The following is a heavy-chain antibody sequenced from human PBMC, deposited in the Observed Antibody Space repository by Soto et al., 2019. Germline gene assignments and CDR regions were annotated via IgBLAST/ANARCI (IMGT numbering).Heavy chain of an antibody. CDR2: IHSSGTF. CDR3: ARDNKVSKGYGMDV. CDR1: NGSISGSY. J-gene: IGHJ6*02. V-gene: IGHV4-4*07. Sequence: NPSETLSLTCTVSNGSISGSYWSWVRQPAGKRLEWIGRIHSSGTFNYNPSLKSRVTVSVDTSKNQVSLKLSSVTAADTAVYFCARDNKVSKGYGMDVWGQGTTVTVSS.